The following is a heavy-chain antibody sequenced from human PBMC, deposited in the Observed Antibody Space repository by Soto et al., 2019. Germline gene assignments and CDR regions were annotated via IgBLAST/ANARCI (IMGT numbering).Heavy chain of an antibody. CDR1: GYTFTSYD. J-gene: IGHJ6*02. V-gene: IGHV1-8*01. CDR3: AINGGYYCMDF. D-gene: IGHD2-8*01. Sequence: ASVKPSCKASGYTFTSYDINWVRQATGQGLEWMGWKNPNSGNTGYAQKFQGRVTMTRNTSISTAYMELSSLRSEDTAVYYCAINGGYYCMDFWGQGLSVTLSS. CDR2: KNPNSGNT.